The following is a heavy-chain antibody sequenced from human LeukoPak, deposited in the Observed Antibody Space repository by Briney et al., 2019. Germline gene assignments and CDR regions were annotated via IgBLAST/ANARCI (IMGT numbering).Heavy chain of an antibody. CDR2: INAGNGNT. J-gene: IGHJ3*02. Sequence: ASVKVSCKASGYTFTSHAMHWVRQAPGQRLEWMGWINAGNGNTKYSQKFQGRVTITRDTSASTAYMELSSLRSEDTAVYYCAREGSIVAFDIWGQGTMVTVSS. D-gene: IGHD3-16*02. CDR3: AREGSIVAFDI. CDR1: GYTFTSHA. V-gene: IGHV1-3*01.